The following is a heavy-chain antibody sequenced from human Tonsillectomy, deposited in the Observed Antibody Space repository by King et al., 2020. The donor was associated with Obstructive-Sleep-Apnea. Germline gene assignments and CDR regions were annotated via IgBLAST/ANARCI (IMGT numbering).Heavy chain of an antibody. Sequence: VQLVESGGGVVQPGRSLRLSCEASGFTFSNYDMHWVRQAPGKGLEWVAIISSDGSNKYYADSVRGRFAISRDNSNNILFLHMDSLSADDTAMYYCARDPGYSSGWYRYFDSWGQGNLVTVSS. V-gene: IGHV3-30*03. D-gene: IGHD6-19*01. CDR1: GFTFSNYD. J-gene: IGHJ4*02. CDR2: ISSDGSNK. CDR3: ARDPGYSSGWYRYFDS.